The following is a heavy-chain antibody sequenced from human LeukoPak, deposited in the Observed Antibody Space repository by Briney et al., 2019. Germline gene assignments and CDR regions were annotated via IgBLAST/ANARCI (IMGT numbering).Heavy chain of an antibody. CDR1: GFTFSSYA. CDR2: ISYDGSNK. V-gene: IGHV3-30-3*01. D-gene: IGHD6-6*01. Sequence: GGSLRLSCAASGFTFSSYAMHWVRQAPGKGLEWVAVISYDGSNKYYADSVKGRFTISRDNSKNTLYLQMNSLRAEDTAVYYCASLTAARWANWFDPWGQGTLVTVSS. CDR3: ASLTAARWANWFDP. J-gene: IGHJ5*02.